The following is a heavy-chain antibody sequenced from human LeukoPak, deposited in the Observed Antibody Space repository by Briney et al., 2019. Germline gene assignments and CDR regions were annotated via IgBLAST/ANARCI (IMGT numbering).Heavy chain of an antibody. D-gene: IGHD1-26*01. CDR2: ISPSGTT. CDR3: ARGLVGVTIVDY. V-gene: IGHV4-4*07. CDR1: GGYTGSHY. J-gene: IGHJ4*02. Sequence: SETLSLTCTVSGGYTGSHYWSWIRQPAGKGLEWIGRISPSGTTHYNPSLGSRVTMSVDTSKNYFSLRLSSVTAADTAVYYCARGLVGVTIVDYWGQGTLVTVSS.